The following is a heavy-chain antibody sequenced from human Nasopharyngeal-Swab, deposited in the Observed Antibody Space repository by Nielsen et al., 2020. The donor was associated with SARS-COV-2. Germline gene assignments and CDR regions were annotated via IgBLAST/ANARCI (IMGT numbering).Heavy chain of an antibody. V-gene: IGHV1-8*01. CDR3: ARAGAAAPGVYYGMDV. CDR1: GYTFTSYD. D-gene: IGHD6-13*01. CDR2: MNPNSGNT. Sequence: ASVKVSCKASGYTFTSYDINWVRQATGQGLEWMGWMNPNSGNTGYAQKFQGGVTMTRNTSISTAYMELSSLRSEDTAVYYCARAGAAAPGVYYGMDVWGQGTTVTVSS. J-gene: IGHJ6*02.